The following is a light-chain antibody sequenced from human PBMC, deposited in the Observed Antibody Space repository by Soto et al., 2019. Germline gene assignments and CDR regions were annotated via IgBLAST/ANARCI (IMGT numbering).Light chain of an antibody. V-gene: IGKV1-9*01. J-gene: IGKJ1*01. CDR3: IQDFISPLT. CDR2: GAS. CDR1: QAISSH. Sequence: DIQLTQSPSFLSASVGGRVTITCRASQAISSHLAWYQQKPGKAPNLLIYGASTLQSGVPSRFSGSGSGTQFTLTISSLQPEDFATYYCIQDFISPLTVGQGTKVEL.